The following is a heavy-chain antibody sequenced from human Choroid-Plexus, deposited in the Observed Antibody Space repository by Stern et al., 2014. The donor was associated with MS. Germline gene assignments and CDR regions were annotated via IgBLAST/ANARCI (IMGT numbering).Heavy chain of an antibody. CDR2: VPFDGSNK. CDR3: AKDRQYLTYFFDH. Sequence: VQPVESGGGVVQPGRPLRLSCVASGFTLGSFARHWVRQAPGKGLERVAGVPFDGSNKYYADSVKGRFTISRDNSQNTLYMQMSSLRPEDTAVYYCAKDRQYLTYFFDHWGQGSLVTVSS. D-gene: IGHD2/OR15-2a*01. J-gene: IGHJ5*02. V-gene: IGHV3-30*18. CDR1: GFTLGSFA.